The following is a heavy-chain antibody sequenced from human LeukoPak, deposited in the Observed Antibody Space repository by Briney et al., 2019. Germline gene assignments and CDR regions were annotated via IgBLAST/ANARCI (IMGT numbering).Heavy chain of an antibody. D-gene: IGHD3-22*01. CDR1: GGSIGSGSYY. Sequence: PSQTLSLTCTVSGGSIGSGSYYWSWIRQPAGKRLEWIGRIYTSGSTNYNPSLKSRVTISLDTSKDQFSLRLSSVTAADTAVYYCARTSSGVTMIWGQGTLVTVSS. CDR2: IYTSGST. J-gene: IGHJ4*02. V-gene: IGHV4-61*02. CDR3: ARTSSGVTMI.